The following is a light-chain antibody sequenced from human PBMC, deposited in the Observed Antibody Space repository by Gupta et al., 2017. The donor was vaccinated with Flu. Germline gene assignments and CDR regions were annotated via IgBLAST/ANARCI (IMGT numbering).Light chain of an antibody. J-gene: IGLJ1*01. CDR1: SSDVDGYNY. CDR3: SSFAGSNNFV. CDR2: EVS. Sequence: TSSDVDGYNYVSWYQQHPGKAPKLMIYEVSKRPSGVPDRFSGSKSGNTASLTVSGMQAEDEADYYCSSFAGSNNFVFGTGTKVTVL. V-gene: IGLV2-8*01.